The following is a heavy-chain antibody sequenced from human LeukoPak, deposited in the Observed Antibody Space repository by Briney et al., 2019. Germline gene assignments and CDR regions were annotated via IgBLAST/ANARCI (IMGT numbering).Heavy chain of an antibody. J-gene: IGHJ3*01. CDR3: ARDPAGGTYDL. V-gene: IGHV3-7*03. CDR2: IKQDETEK. Sequence: GGSLRLSCTASGFTFSNFWMGWVRQAPGKGLEWVANIKQDETEKFYLGSVKGRFTISRDNAKNSLYLQMNSLRVEDTALYYCARDPAGGTYDLWGQGTMVTVSS. CDR1: GFTFSNFW.